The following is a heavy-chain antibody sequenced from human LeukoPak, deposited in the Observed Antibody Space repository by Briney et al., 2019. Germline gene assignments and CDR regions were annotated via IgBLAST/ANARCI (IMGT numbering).Heavy chain of an antibody. V-gene: IGHV4-4*07. CDR3: ARVDSSSIIAY. CDR1: GGSISSYY. Sequence: SETLSLTCTVSGGSISSYYWSWIRQPAGKGLECIGRIYSSGSTNYNPSLKGRVTMSVDTSKNQFSLKMSSVTAADTAVYYCARVDSSSIIAYWGQGTLVTVSS. D-gene: IGHD6-13*01. J-gene: IGHJ4*02. CDR2: IYSSGST.